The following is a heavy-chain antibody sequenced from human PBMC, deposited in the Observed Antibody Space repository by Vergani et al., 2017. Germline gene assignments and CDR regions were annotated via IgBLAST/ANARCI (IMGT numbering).Heavy chain of an antibody. V-gene: IGHV2-26*01. CDR3: ARMAGYCSGGSCSPYFDY. J-gene: IGHJ4*02. CDR1: GFSLSNARMG. D-gene: IGHD2-15*01. Sequence: QVTLKESGPVLVKPTETLTLTCTVSGFSLSNARMGVSWIRQPPGKALEWLAHIFSNDEKSYSTSLKTRLTISKDTSKNQVVLTMTNMDPVDTATYYCARMAGYCSGGSCSPYFDYWGQGTLVTVSS. CDR2: IFSNDEK.